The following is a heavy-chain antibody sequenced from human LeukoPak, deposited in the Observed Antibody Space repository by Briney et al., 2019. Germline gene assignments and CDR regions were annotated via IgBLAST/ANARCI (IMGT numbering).Heavy chain of an antibody. V-gene: IGHV7-4-1*02. CDR1: GYTFTRDA. CDR2: INTKSGNP. D-gene: IGHD2-21*01. J-gene: IGHJ6*02. Sequence: GASVKVSCKASGYTFTRDAMNWVRQAPGQGLEWMGWINTKSGNPTYGQGSTGRFDFSLDTSVSTAYLQISSLKAEDTAVYYCARGGGGGIVWGQGTTVTVSS. CDR3: ARGGGGGIV.